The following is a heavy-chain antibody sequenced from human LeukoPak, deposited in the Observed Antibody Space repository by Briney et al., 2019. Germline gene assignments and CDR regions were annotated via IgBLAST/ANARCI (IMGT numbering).Heavy chain of an antibody. Sequence: AGSLRLSCAASGFTFSSYAMSWVRQAPGKGLEWVANIKQDGSEKYYVDSVKGRFTISRDNAKNSLYLQMNSLRAEDTAVYYCARPGSSGWYFDYWGQGTLVTVSS. CDR3: ARPGSSGWYFDY. CDR2: IKQDGSEK. V-gene: IGHV3-7*04. CDR1: GFTFSSYA. J-gene: IGHJ4*02. D-gene: IGHD6-19*01.